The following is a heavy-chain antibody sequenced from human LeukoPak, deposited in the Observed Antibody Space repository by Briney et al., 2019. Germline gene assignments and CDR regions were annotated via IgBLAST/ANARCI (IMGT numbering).Heavy chain of an antibody. J-gene: IGHJ6*03. CDR2: INPNSGGT. D-gene: IGHD5-18*01. CDR1: GYTFTGYY. V-gene: IGHV1-2*02. CDR3: ARAPSHVDSDMVTVQGDVDYYYYYLDV. Sequence: ASVKVSCKASGYTFTGYYMHWVRQAPGQGLEWMGWINPNSGGTNYAQKFQGRVTMTRDTSISTAYMELSRLRSDDTAVYYCARAPSHVDSDMVTVQGDVDYYYYYLDVWGKGTTVTVSS.